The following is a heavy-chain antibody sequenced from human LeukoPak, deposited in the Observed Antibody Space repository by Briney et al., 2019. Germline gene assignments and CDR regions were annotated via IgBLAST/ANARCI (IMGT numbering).Heavy chain of an antibody. Sequence: GGSLRLSCAASGFTFRSYGMHWVRQAPGKGLEWVAYIQNDGSNEQYADSVKGRFSISRDSSKNILYLQMNSLRAEDTAVYYCAKDRCSNGIGCYYYYMNVWGKGTTVTISS. CDR3: AKDRCSNGIGCYYYYMNV. CDR1: GFTFRSYG. V-gene: IGHV3-30*02. D-gene: IGHD2-8*01. J-gene: IGHJ6*03. CDR2: IQNDGSNE.